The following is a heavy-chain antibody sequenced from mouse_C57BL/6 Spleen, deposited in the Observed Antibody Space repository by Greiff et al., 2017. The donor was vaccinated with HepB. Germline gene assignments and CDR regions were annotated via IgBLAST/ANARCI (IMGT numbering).Heavy chain of an antibody. CDR1: GYTFTDYY. CDR3: ARWSYHKGAMDY. D-gene: IGHD2-12*01. Sequence: VQLQQSGPELVKPGASVKISCKASGYTFTDYYMNWVKQSHGKSLEWIGDINPNNGGTSYNQKFKGKATLTVDKSSSTAYMELRSLTSEDSAVYYCARWSYHKGAMDYWGQGTSVTVSS. V-gene: IGHV1-26*01. CDR2: INPNNGGT. J-gene: IGHJ4*01.